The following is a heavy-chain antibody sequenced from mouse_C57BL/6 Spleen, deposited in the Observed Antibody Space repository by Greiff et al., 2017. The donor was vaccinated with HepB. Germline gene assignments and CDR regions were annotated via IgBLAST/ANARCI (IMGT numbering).Heavy chain of an antibody. CDR1: GFTFSSYA. J-gene: IGHJ4*01. D-gene: IGHD2-5*01. Sequence: EVKLVESGGGLVKPGGSLKLSCAASGFTFSSYAMSWVRQTPEKRLEWVATISDGGSYTYYPDNVKGRFTISRDNAKNNLYLQMSHLKSEDTAMYYCARADYSKIAMDYWGQGTSVTVSS. CDR2: ISDGGSYT. V-gene: IGHV5-4*03. CDR3: ARADYSKIAMDY.